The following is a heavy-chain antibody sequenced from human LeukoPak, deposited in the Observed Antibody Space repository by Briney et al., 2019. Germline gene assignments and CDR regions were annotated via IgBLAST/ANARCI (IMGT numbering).Heavy chain of an antibody. J-gene: IGHJ5*02. CDR1: GAIISSSY. V-gene: IGHV4-4*07. CDR2: IYTNGGT. D-gene: IGHD3-10*01. CDR3: ARGRYYYGSGSPRLNWFDP. Sequence: SETLSLTCNVSGAIISSSYWNWIRQPAGKGLEWIGFIYTNGGTKYHPSLKSRVTISVDTSKNQFSLKLSSVTAADTAVYDCARGRYYYGSGSPRLNWFDPWGQGTLVTVSS.